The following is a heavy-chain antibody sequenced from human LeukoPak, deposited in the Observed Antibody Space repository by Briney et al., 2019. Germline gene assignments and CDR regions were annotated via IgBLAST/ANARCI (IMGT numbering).Heavy chain of an antibody. CDR3: ARELVRGVTPYYFDY. CDR1: GGSISSYY. V-gene: IGHV4-59*01. J-gene: IGHJ4*02. CDR2: IYYSGST. D-gene: IGHD3-10*01. Sequence: PETLSLTCTVSGGSISSYYWSWIRQPPGKGLEWIGYIYYSGSTNFSPSLKSRATISVDTSKNQFSLKLSSVTAADTAVYYCARELVRGVTPYYFDYWGQGALVTVSS.